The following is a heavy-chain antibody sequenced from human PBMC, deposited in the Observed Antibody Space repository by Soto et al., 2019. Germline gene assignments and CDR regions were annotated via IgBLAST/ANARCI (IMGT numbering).Heavy chain of an antibody. CDR1: GGSISSSSYY. D-gene: IGHD3-9*01. CDR2: IYYSGGT. CDR3: ARVQYYDILTGSYYSAWFDP. J-gene: IGHJ5*02. Sequence: QLQLQESGPGLVKPSETLSLTCTVSGGSISSSSYYWGWIRQPPGKGLEWIGSIYYSGGTYYNPSLKSRVALSVEPSKTHSARQPSSVTAAETAVYYCARVQYYDILTGSYYSAWFDPWGQGTLVTVSS. V-gene: IGHV4-39*02.